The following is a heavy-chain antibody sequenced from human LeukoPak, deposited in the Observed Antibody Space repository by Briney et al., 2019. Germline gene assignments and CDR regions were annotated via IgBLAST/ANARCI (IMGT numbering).Heavy chain of an antibody. J-gene: IGHJ5*02. CDR3: ARIPSAYCTNGVCQNWFDP. V-gene: IGHV4-39*07. Sequence: PSETLSLTCTVSGGSISSGDYYWRWIRQPPGTGLEWIGEINHSGSTNYNPSLKSRVTISVDTSKNQFSLKLSSVTAAGTAVYYCARIPSAYCTNGVCQNWFDPWGQGTLVTVSS. CDR2: INHSGST. D-gene: IGHD2-8*01. CDR1: GGSISSGDYY.